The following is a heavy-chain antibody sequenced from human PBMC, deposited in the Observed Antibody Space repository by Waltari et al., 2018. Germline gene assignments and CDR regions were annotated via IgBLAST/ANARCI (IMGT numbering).Heavy chain of an antibody. CDR1: GGSISSSSYY. V-gene: IGHV4-39*01. Sequence: QLQLQESGPGLVKPSETLSLTCTVSGGSISSSSYYWGWIRQPPGKGLEWIGSIYYSGSTYYNPSLKSRVTISVDTSKNQFSLKLSSVTAADTAVYYCASAVVITTRNAFDIWGQGTMVTVSS. CDR2: IYYSGST. J-gene: IGHJ3*02. CDR3: ASAVVITTRNAFDI. D-gene: IGHD3-22*01.